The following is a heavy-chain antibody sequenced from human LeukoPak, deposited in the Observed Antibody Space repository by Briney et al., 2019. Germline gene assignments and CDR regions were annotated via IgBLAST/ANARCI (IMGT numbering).Heavy chain of an antibody. Sequence: SQTLSLTCTVSGGSISSGDYYWSWIRQPPGKGLEWIAYIYYSGSTYYNPSLKSRVTISVDTSKNQFSLKLSSVTAADTAVYYCARGRRRIQLRYAFDIWGQGTMVTVSS. CDR2: IYYSGST. D-gene: IGHD5-18*01. CDR1: GGSISSGDYY. CDR3: ARGRRRIQLRYAFDI. J-gene: IGHJ3*02. V-gene: IGHV4-30-4*01.